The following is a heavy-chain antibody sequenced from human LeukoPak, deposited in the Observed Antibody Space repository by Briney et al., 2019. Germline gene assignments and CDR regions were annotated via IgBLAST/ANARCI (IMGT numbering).Heavy chain of an antibody. CDR3: ARDQNLMITFGGVIPYYGMDV. CDR2: IKQDGSEK. CDR1: GFTFSSYW. Sequence: GGSLRLSCAASGFTFSSYWMSWVRQAPGKGLEWVANIKQDGSEKYYVDSVEGRFTITRDNAKNSLYLQMNSLRAEDTAVYYCARDQNLMITFGGVIPYYGMDVWGQGTTVTVSS. J-gene: IGHJ6*02. D-gene: IGHD3-16*02. V-gene: IGHV3-7*01.